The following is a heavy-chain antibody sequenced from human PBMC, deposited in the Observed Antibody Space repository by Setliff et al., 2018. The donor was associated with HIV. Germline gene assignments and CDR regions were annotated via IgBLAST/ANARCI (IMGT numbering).Heavy chain of an antibody. CDR2: IYYSGST. Sequence: SETLSLTCTVSGGSISSNSYYWGGIRQPPGKGLEWIGSIYYSGSTYYNPSLKGRVTISVDTSKNQCSLKLSSVTAADTAVYYCARQGGYSGYGFYYYYYYMDVWGKGTTVTVSS. V-gene: IGHV4-39*01. J-gene: IGHJ6*03. CDR1: GGSISSNSYY. D-gene: IGHD5-12*01. CDR3: ARQGGYSGYGFYYYYYYMDV.